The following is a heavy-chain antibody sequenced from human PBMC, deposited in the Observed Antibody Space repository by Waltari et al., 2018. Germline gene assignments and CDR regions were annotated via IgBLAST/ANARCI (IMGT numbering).Heavy chain of an antibody. CDR2: IYHSGST. CDR3: HAYYYGSGDY. Sequence: QVQLQESGPGLVKPSETLSLTCAVPGYSISSGYYWGWIRHPPGKGLEWIGSIYHSGSTYYNPSLKSRVTISVDTSKNQFSLKLSSVTAADTAVYYCHAYYYGSGDYWGQGTLVTVSS. D-gene: IGHD3-10*01. CDR1: GYSISSGYY. V-gene: IGHV4-38-2*01. J-gene: IGHJ4*02.